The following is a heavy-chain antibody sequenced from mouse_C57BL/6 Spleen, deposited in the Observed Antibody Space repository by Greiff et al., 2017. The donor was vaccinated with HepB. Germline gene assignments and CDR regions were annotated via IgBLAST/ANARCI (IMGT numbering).Heavy chain of an antibody. D-gene: IGHD2-4*01. CDR3: ARRSMITTGAMDY. V-gene: IGHV1-4*01. CDR1: GYTFTSYT. J-gene: IGHJ4*01. CDR2: INPSSGYT. Sequence: QVQLQQSGAELARPGASVKMSCKASGYTFTSYTMHWVKQRPGQGLEWIGYINPSSGYTKYNQKFKDKATLTADKSSSTAYMQLSSLTSEDSAVYYCARRSMITTGAMDYWGQGTSVTVSS.